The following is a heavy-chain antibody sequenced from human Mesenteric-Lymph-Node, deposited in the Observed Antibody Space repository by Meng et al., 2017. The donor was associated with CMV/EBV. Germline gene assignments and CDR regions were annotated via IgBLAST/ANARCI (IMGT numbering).Heavy chain of an antibody. J-gene: IGHJ6*02. CDR2: ISSSSYI. D-gene: IGHD3-10*01. CDR3: ARDPDSTMVRGVIAV. Sequence: GESLKISCAASGFTFSSYSMNWVRQAPGKGLEWVSSISSSSYIYYADSVKGRFTISRDNAKNSLYLQMNSLRAEDTAVYYCARDPDSTMVRGVIAVWGQGTTVTVSS. V-gene: IGHV3-21*01. CDR1: GFTFSSYS.